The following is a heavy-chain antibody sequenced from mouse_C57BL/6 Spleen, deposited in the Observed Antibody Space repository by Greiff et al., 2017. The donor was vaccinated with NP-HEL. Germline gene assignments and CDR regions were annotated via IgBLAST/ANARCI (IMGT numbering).Heavy chain of an antibody. J-gene: IGHJ4*01. CDR1: GFTFTDYY. CDR3: ARLLFYAMDY. D-gene: IGHD1-1*01. Sequence: EVMLVESGGGLVQPGGSLSLSCAASGFTFTDYYMSWVRQPPGKALEWLGFIRNKANGYTTEYSASVKGRFTISRDNTQSILYLQMNALGAEDSATDYCARLLFYAMDYWGQGTSVTVSS. CDR2: IRNKANGYTT. V-gene: IGHV7-3*01.